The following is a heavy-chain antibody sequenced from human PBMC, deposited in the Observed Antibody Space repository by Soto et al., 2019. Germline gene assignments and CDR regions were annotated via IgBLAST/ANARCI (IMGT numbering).Heavy chain of an antibody. Sequence: GGSLRLSCAASGFAFSGYEMNWVRQAPGKGLEWLSNIRSSGSTKNYADSVKGRFTISRDNAKNSLYLQMNSLRAEDTAVYYCARDSPIVKVFSGSSYNYYGMDVWGQGTTVTVSS. CDR1: GFAFSGYE. CDR2: IRSSGSTK. D-gene: IGHD2-8*01. V-gene: IGHV3-48*03. J-gene: IGHJ6*02. CDR3: ARDSPIVKVFSGSSYNYYGMDV.